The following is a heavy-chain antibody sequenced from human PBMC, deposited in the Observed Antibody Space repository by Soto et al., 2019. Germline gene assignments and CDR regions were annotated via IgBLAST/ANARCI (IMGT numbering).Heavy chain of an antibody. CDR1: GTSFGTYY. J-gene: IGHJ4*02. Sequence: QVRLQESGPGLMKPSETLSLTCAVSGTSFGTYYWSWIRQPPGKGLEWIGYIFYSGHLKYNPSLKSRLTISVDPPKNQISLRLTSVTAADTDVYYCAREGGGYRFDYWGQGALVTVSS. CDR2: IFYSGHL. CDR3: AREGGGYRFDY. V-gene: IGHV4-59*01. D-gene: IGHD1-26*01.